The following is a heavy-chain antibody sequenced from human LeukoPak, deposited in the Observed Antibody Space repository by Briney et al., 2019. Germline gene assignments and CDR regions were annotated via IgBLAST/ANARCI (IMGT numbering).Heavy chain of an antibody. CDR1: GGSISSSSYY. Sequence: PSETLSLTCTVSGGSISSSSYYWGWIRQPPGKGLEWIGSIYYSGSTYYNPSLKSRVTISVDTSKNQFSLKLSSVTAADTAVHYCASQGSGWAYWGQGTLVTVSS. V-gene: IGHV4-39*01. D-gene: IGHD6-19*01. J-gene: IGHJ4*02. CDR3: ASQGSGWAY. CDR2: IYYSGST.